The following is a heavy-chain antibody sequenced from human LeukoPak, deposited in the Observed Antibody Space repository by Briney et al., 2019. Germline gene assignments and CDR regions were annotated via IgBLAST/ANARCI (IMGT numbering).Heavy chain of an antibody. Sequence: ASVKVSCKTSGYTFTGYYIDWVRQAPGQGLEWMGWINPNSGGTNYAQNFQGRVSMTRDTSISTAYMELSRLRSDDTAMYYCVRDDVSPWGQGTLVTVSS. CDR3: VRDDVSP. J-gene: IGHJ5*02. CDR2: INPNSGGT. CDR1: GYTFTGYY. V-gene: IGHV1-2*02.